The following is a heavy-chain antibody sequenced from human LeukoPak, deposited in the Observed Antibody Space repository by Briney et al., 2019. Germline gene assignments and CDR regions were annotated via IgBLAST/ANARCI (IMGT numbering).Heavy chain of an antibody. V-gene: IGHV5-51*01. J-gene: IGHJ4*02. CDR1: GYSFTSYW. D-gene: IGHD1-1*01. CDR2: IYPGDSDT. CDR3: ARHRDSTIIDY. Sequence: GESLKISCKGSGYSFTSYWIGWVRQMPGKGLEWMGIIYPGDSDTRYSPSFQGQVTISADKSINAACLHWGSLKASDTAMYYCARHRDSTIIDYWGQGALVTVSS.